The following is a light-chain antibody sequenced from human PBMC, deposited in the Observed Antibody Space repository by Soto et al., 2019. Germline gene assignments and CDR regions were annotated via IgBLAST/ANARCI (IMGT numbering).Light chain of an antibody. Sequence: DIQMTQSPSTLSASVGDRVTITCRASQSISSWLAWYRQKPGKAPKLLIYKASSLESGVPSRFSGSESGTEFTLTISSLQPDDFATYYCQQYDSYSPWTFGQGTKVEIK. CDR2: KAS. CDR3: QQYDSYSPWT. J-gene: IGKJ1*01. V-gene: IGKV1-5*03. CDR1: QSISSW.